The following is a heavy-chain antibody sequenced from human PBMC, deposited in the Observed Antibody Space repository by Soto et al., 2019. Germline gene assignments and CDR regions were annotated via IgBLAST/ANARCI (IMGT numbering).Heavy chain of an antibody. CDR2: IYYSGST. CDR1: GGSISSSSYY. CDR3: ARSNLFYDFWSGYYGPSYYYGMDV. Sequence: PSETLSLTCTVSGGSISSSSYYWGWIRQPPGKGLEWIGSIYYSGSTYYNPSLKSRVTISVDTSKNQFSLKLSSVTAADTAVYYCARSNLFYDFWSGYYGPSYYYGMDVWGQGTTVTVSS. V-gene: IGHV4-39*01. J-gene: IGHJ6*02. D-gene: IGHD3-3*01.